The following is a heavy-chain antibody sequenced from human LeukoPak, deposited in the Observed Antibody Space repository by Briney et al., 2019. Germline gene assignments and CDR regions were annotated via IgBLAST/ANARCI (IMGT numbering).Heavy chain of an antibody. Sequence: ASVKVSCKASGYTFTGYYMHWVRQAPGQGLEWMGWINPNSGGTNYAQKFQGRVTMTRDTSISTAYMELSRLRSDDTAVYYCARGHPVTYCSSTSCYYYYYGMDVWGQGTTVTGSS. V-gene: IGHV1-2*02. CDR2: INPNSGGT. CDR1: GYTFTGYY. J-gene: IGHJ6*02. CDR3: ARGHPVTYCSSTSCYYYYYGMDV. D-gene: IGHD2-2*01.